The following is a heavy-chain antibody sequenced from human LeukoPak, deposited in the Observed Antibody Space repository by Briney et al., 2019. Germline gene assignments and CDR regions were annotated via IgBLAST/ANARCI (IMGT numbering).Heavy chain of an antibody. CDR3: AKDAERGFDYSNSLEK. Sequence: GGSLRLSCAASKFTFSHYGMHWVRQAPGKGLEWVAVIWNDGSSQYYADSVKGRYTVSRDNSQKTLYLLMNSLRPEDTAVYYCAKDAERGFDYSNSLEKWGQGTLVTVSS. D-gene: IGHD4-11*01. CDR2: IWNDGSSQ. CDR1: KFTFSHYG. J-gene: IGHJ4*02. V-gene: IGHV3-33*06.